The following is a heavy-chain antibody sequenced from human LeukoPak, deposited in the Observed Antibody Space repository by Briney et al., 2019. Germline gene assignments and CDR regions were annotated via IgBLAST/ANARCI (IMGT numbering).Heavy chain of an antibody. V-gene: IGHV4-59*01. CDR2: IYYSGST. CDR3: ARDSHSGSRDNWYFDL. J-gene: IGHJ2*01. CDR1: GGSISSYY. Sequence: PSETLSLTCTVSGGSISSYYWSWIRQPPGKGLEWIGYIYYSGSTNYNPSLKSRVTISVDTSKNQFSLKLSSVTAADTAVYYCARDSHSGSRDNWYFDLWGRGTLVTVSS. D-gene: IGHD1-26*01.